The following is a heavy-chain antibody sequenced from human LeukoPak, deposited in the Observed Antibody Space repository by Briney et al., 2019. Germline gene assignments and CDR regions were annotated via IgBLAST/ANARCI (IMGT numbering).Heavy chain of an antibody. V-gene: IGHV3-30*02. D-gene: IGHD3-3*01. CDR2: IRYDGSNK. CDR1: GFTFSSYG. CDR3: ARDAYYDFWSGYLMPSFDY. Sequence: GGSLRLSCAASGFTFSSYGMHWVRQAPGKGLEWVAFIRYDGSNKYYADSVKGRFTISRDNSKNTLYLQMNSLRAEDTAVYYCARDAYYDFWSGYLMPSFDYWGQGTLVTVSS. J-gene: IGHJ4*02.